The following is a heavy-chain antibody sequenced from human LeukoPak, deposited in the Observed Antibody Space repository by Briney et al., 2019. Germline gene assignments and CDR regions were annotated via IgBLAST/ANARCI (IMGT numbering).Heavy chain of an antibody. D-gene: IGHD6-19*01. CDR1: GFXFSHFW. Sequence: GGSLRLSRVGSGFXFSHFWLSWVRQPPGKGWEWVADIKQDGSERHYVDSVKGRSTISRDNSKNTLYLQMNSLRAEDTAVYYCANGPRQWLGPLDYWGQGSLVIVSS. V-gene: IGHV3-7*05. J-gene: IGHJ4*02. CDR2: IKQDGSER. CDR3: ANGPRQWLGPLDY.